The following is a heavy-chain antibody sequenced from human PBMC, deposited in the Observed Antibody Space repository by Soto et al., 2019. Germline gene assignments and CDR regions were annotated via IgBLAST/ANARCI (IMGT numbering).Heavy chain of an antibody. D-gene: IGHD3-10*01. Sequence: GGSLRLSCAASGFTFNNYAMNWVRQAPGKGLEYVSAISSNGGSTYYANSVKGRFTISRDNSKNTLYLQMGSLRAEDMAVYYCARFGFTYYYDYWGQGTLVTVSS. V-gene: IGHV3-64*01. CDR2: ISSNGGST. J-gene: IGHJ4*02. CDR3: ARFGFTYYYDY. CDR1: GFTFNNYA.